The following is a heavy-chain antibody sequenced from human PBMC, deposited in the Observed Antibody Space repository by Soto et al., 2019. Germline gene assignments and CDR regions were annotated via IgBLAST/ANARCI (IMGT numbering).Heavy chain of an antibody. Sequence: AGGSLRLSCAASGFTFSTDAMRWVRQAPGMGLEWVSTISGSSGSIYYADSAKGRFTISRDNSRNTLYVQMNSLRAEDTAVYYCARRRGSSNWFDPWGQGTLVTVSS. CDR1: GFTFSTDA. V-gene: IGHV3-23*01. J-gene: IGHJ5*02. D-gene: IGHD6-13*01. CDR2: ISGSSGSI. CDR3: ARRRGSSNWFDP.